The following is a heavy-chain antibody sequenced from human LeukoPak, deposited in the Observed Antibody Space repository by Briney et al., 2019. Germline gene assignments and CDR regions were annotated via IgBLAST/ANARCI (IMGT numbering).Heavy chain of an antibody. CDR2: ISAYNGNT. J-gene: IGHJ6*02. V-gene: IGHV1-18*01. D-gene: IGHD2/OR15-2a*01. Sequence: ASVKVSCKASGYTFTSFGISWVRQAPGQGLEWTGWISAYNGNTNYAQEFQGRGTMTTDTATGTAYLERRSLRSDDSAVYYCAREKNYGMDVWGQGTTVTVSS. CDR1: GYTFTSFG. CDR3: AREKNYGMDV.